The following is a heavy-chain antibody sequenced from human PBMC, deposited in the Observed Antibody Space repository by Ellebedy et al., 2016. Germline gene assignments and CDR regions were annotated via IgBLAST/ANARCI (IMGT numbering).Heavy chain of an antibody. CDR1: GYTFTSYY. CDR3: ASGITIFGVALRPYYYYMDV. V-gene: IGHV1-46*01. Sequence: ASVKVSXXASGYTFTSYYMHWVRQAPGQGLEWMGIINPSGGSTSYAQKFQGRVTMTRDTSTSTAYMELSSLRSEDTAVYYCASGITIFGVALRPYYYYMDVWGKGTTVTVSS. J-gene: IGHJ6*03. CDR2: INPSGGST. D-gene: IGHD3-3*01.